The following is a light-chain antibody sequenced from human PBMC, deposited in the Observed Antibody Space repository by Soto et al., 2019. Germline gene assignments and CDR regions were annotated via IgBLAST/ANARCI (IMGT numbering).Light chain of an antibody. CDR3: QQTRSYPST. CDR1: QDINSY. CDR2: EAS. V-gene: IGKV1-9*01. Sequence: DIQMTQSPSSLSAFVGDRVTITCRASQDINSYLAWYQQKPGKAPNLLIYEASILQRGVPSRFSGSNSGTDLTLTTSSLQAEDFATYYCQQTRSYPSTFGGGTKVDIK. J-gene: IGKJ4*01.